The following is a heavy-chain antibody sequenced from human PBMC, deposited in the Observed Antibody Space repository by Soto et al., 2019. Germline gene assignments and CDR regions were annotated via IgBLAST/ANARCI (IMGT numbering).Heavy chain of an antibody. CDR3: ARGYLVRGVITSNGFDP. CDR1: GGSFSGYY. J-gene: IGHJ5*02. D-gene: IGHD3-10*01. Sequence: SETLSLTCAVYGGSFSGYYWSWIRQPPGKGLEWIGEINHSGSTNYNPSLKSRVTISVDTSKNQFSLKLSSVTAADTAVYYCARGYLVRGVITSNGFDPWGQGTLVT. V-gene: IGHV4-34*01. CDR2: INHSGST.